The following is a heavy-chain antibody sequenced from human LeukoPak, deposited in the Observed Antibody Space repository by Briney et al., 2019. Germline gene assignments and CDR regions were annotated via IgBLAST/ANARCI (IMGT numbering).Heavy chain of an antibody. V-gene: IGHV1-2*02. D-gene: IGHD6-19*01. CDR2: INPNSGVT. J-gene: IGHJ3*01. CDR3: AITYTSGSGDAFDV. CDR1: GYTFIGYY. Sequence: ASVKVSCKASGYTFIGYYIHWVRQAPGQGLEWMGWINPNSGVTDYGQKFQGRVTMTRDTSISTAYMDLSRLRSDDTAVYFCAITYTSGSGDAFDVWGQGTMVAVSS.